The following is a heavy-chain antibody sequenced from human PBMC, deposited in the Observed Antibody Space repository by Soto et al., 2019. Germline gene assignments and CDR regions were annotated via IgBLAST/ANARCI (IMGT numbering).Heavy chain of an antibody. CDR3: AKELSVGATTPAVDY. J-gene: IGHJ4*02. V-gene: IGHV3-30*18. CDR2: ASYDGSYK. Sequence: QVQLVESGGGVVQPGRSLRLSCAASGFTFSSFGMHWVRQAPGKGLERVAVASYDGSYKYYADSVKGRFTISGDNSKNTLFLQMNSRRAEDPAGYYWAKELSVGATTPAVDYWGPGTLVTVSS. D-gene: IGHD5-12*01. CDR1: GFTFSSFG.